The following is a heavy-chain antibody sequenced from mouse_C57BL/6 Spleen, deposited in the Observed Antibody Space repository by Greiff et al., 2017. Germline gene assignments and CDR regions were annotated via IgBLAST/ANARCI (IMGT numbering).Heavy chain of an antibody. V-gene: IGHV1-53*01. J-gene: IGHJ2*01. CDR2: INPSNGGT. CDR3: SREESIYYGYDVGD. D-gene: IGHD2-2*01. CDR1: GYTFTSYW. Sequence: QVQLQQPGTELVKPGASVKLSCKASGYTFTSYWMHWVKQRPGQGLEWIGNINPSNGGTNYNEKFKSKATLTVDKSSSTAYMQLSSLTSEDSAVYYCSREESIYYGYDVGDRGQGTTLTVSS.